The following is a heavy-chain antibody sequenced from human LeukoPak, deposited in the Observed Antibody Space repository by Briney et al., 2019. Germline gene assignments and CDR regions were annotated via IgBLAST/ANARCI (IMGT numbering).Heavy chain of an antibody. D-gene: IGHD5-24*01. Sequence: SVTVSCKASGGTFSSNAISWVRQAPGQGLEWMGGIIPIFGTANYAQKFQGRVTITTDESTSTAYMELSSLRSEDTAVYYCARGRWLQPWGYFDYWGQGTLVTVSS. V-gene: IGHV1-69*05. CDR3: ARGRWLQPWGYFDY. CDR1: GGTFSSNA. J-gene: IGHJ4*02. CDR2: IIPIFGTA.